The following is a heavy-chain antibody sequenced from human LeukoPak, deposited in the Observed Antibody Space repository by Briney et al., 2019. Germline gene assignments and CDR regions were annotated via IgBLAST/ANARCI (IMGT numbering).Heavy chain of an antibody. D-gene: IGHD3-22*01. CDR2: INWNGGST. J-gene: IGHJ4*02. Sequence: GGSLRLSCAASGFTFDDYGMSWVRQAPGKGLEWVSGINWNGGSTGYADSVKGRFTISRDNAKNSLHLQVNSLRAEDTALYYCARVAGYDYRPPFGYWGQGTLVTVSS. V-gene: IGHV3-20*04. CDR3: ARVAGYDYRPPFGY. CDR1: GFTFDDYG.